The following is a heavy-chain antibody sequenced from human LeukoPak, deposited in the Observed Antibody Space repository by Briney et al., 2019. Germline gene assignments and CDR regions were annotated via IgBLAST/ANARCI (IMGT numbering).Heavy chain of an antibody. CDR3: ARDNWNYGSSMDV. J-gene: IGHJ6*02. Sequence: SETLSLACTVSGVSVSSYYWSWIRQPPGKGLEWIGYIYYSGSTNYNPSLKSRVTISVDTSKNQFSLKLSSVTAADTAVYHCARDNWNYGSSMDVWGQGTTVTVSS. CDR1: GVSVSSYY. CDR2: IYYSGST. V-gene: IGHV4-59*02. D-gene: IGHD1-7*01.